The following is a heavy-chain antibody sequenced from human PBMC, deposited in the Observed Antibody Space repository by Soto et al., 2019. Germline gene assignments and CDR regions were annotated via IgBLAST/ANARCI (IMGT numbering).Heavy chain of an antibody. Sequence: PSETLSLTCTVSGDTFGSYYWSWIRQPPGKGLEWIGYIYFTGSTHYNPSLKSRVTISVDTSKNQFSLKLSSVTAADTAVYYCARGSCSSASCYTGDYWGQGTLVTVSS. V-gene: IGHV4-59*01. CDR1: GDTFGSYY. D-gene: IGHD2-2*02. J-gene: IGHJ4*02. CDR2: IYFTGST. CDR3: ARGSCSSASCYTGDY.